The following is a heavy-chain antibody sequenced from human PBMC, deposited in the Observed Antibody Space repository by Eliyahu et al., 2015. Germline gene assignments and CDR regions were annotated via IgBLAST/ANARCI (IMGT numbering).Heavy chain of an antibody. D-gene: IGHD6-6*01. CDR2: INHSGST. Sequence: QVQLQQWGAGLLKPSETLSLTXAVYGGSFSGYXWSWIRQPPGKGXEWIGEINHSGSTNYNPSLKSRVTISVDTSKNQFSLKLSSVTAADTAVYYCARFRRLSSIAARGVANWFDPWGQGTLVTVSS. J-gene: IGHJ5*02. V-gene: IGHV4-34*01. CDR3: ARFRRLSSIAARGVANWFDP. CDR1: GGSFSGYX.